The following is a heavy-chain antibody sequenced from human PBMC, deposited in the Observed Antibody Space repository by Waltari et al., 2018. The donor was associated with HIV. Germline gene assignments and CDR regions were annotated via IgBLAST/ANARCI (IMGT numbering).Heavy chain of an antibody. CDR3: ARRRYGGNFLYYFDY. D-gene: IGHD2-21*02. V-gene: IGHV4-4*07. J-gene: IGHJ4*02. Sequence: QVQLQESGPGLVKPSETLSLTCTVSGGSISSDYWSWIRQPAGKGLEWIGRIYTSGSTNYNPSLKSRVTMSVDTSKNQFSLKLSSVTAADTAVYYCARRRYGGNFLYYFDYWGQGTLVTVSS. CDR1: GGSISSDY. CDR2: IYTSGST.